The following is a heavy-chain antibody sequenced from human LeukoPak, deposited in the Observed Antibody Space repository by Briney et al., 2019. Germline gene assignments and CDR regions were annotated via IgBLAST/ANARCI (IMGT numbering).Heavy chain of an antibody. CDR1: GYTFTSYG. CDR2: ISAYNGNT. V-gene: IGHV1-18*01. CDR3: ARDLVRCSGGSCYPSPDWFDP. D-gene: IGHD2-15*01. J-gene: IGHJ5*02. Sequence: ASVKLSCQTSGYTFTSYGISWVRQAPGQGLEWMGWISAYNGNTNYAQKLQGRVTMTTDTSTSTAYMELRSLRSDDTAVYYCARDLVRCSGGSCYPSPDWFDPWGQGTLVTVSS.